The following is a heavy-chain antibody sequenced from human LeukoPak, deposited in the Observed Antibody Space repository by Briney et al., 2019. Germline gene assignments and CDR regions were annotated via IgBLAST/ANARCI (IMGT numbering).Heavy chain of an antibody. CDR2: ISGSGGST. D-gene: IGHD4-23*01. CDR3: AKDRLDYGGNSGLGY. Sequence: GGPLRLSCAASGFTFSSYAMSWVREAPGKGLEWVSGISGSGGSTYYADSVKGRFTISSDNSKNTLYLQMNSLRAEDTAVYYCAKDRLDYGGNSGLGYWGPGTLVTVSS. J-gene: IGHJ4*02. V-gene: IGHV3-23*01. CDR1: GFTFSSYA.